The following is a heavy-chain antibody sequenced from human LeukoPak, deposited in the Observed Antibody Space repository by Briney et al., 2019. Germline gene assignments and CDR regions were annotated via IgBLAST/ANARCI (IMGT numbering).Heavy chain of an antibody. Sequence: PGGSLRLSCAAYGFTFSSYWMTWVRQAPGEGLEWVGRIKSKTGGGTTDYAAPVKGRFTISRDDSKNTLYLHMNTLKTEDTAVYYCTTDLPLGARVAGLYWGQGTLVTVSS. V-gene: IGHV3-15*01. CDR1: GFTFSSYW. CDR3: TTDLPLGARVAGLY. D-gene: IGHD2-15*01. J-gene: IGHJ4*02. CDR2: IKSKTGGGTT.